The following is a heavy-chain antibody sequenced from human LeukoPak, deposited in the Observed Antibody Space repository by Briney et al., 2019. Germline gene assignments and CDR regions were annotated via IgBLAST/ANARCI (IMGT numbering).Heavy chain of an antibody. J-gene: IGHJ4*02. D-gene: IGHD7-27*01. V-gene: IGHV4-38-2*02. Sequence: SETLSLTCTVSGYSISSGHYWAWIRQSPEKGLECIATMFHSGSTSYSPSLKSRVTISADTSQNQFSLKLSSVTAADTAVYYCASRKLGNDYWGQGTLVTVSS. CDR1: GYSISSGHY. CDR3: ASRKLGNDY. CDR2: MFHSGST.